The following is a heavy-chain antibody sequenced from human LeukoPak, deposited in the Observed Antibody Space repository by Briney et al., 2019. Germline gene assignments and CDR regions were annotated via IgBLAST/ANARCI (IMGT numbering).Heavy chain of an antibody. D-gene: IGHD3-10*01. Sequence: GGSLRLSCAASGFTFSSCAMSWVRQAPGKGLEWVSAISGSGYSTHYADSVKGRFTISSDTSKNTMYLQMNSLRAEDTAVYYCARDLSPVVRASPMGYWGQGTLVTVSS. CDR1: GFTFSSCA. V-gene: IGHV3-23*01. CDR3: ARDLSPVVRASPMGY. CDR2: ISGSGYST. J-gene: IGHJ4*02.